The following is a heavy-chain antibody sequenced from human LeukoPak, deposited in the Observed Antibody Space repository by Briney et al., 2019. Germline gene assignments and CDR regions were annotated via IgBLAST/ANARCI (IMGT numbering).Heavy chain of an antibody. D-gene: IGHD4-17*01. CDR1: GGSFSRDA. J-gene: IGHJ4*02. Sequence: AVKVSCKASGGSFSRDAISRVRPAPGEGLEWIGRIIHIFSTANYAQKFQGRVTITTDESTSTAYMELSSLRSEDTAVYYCARTNHDYGDFGYWGQGTLVTVSS. CDR3: ARTNHDYGDFGY. V-gene: IGHV1-69*05. CDR2: IIHIFSTA.